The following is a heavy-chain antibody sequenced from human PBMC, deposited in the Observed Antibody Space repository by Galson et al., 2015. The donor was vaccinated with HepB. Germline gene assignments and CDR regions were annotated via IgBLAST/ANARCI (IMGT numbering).Heavy chain of an antibody. CDR1: GFTFNEYM. J-gene: IGHJ3*02. CDR2: ITWDGGAT. CDR3: AKVGPLVGGPAFDI. Sequence: SLRLSCAASGFTFNEYMMHWVRQAPGKGLEWVSYITWDGGATHYSDSVKGRFTISRDNSKNSLYLQMNSLRAEDTALYYCAKVGPLVGGPAFDIWGQGTMVTVSS. D-gene: IGHD3-10*01. V-gene: IGHV3-43*01.